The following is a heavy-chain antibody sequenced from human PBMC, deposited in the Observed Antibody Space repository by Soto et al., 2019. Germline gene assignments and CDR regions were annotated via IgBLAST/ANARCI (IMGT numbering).Heavy chain of an antibody. V-gene: IGHV1-3*01. CDR3: ARVHDVLRFLEWPSYFDY. CDR1: GYTFTSYA. J-gene: IGHJ4*02. CDR2: INAGNGNT. D-gene: IGHD3-3*01. Sequence: GASVKVSCKASGYTFTSYAMHWVRQAPGQRLEWMGWINAGNGNTKYSQKFQGRVTITRDTSASTAYMELSSLRSEDTAVYYCARVHDVLRFLEWPSYFDYWGQGTPVTVSS.